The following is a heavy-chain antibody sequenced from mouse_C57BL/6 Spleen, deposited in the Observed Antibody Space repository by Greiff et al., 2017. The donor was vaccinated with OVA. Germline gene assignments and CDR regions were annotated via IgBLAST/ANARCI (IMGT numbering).Heavy chain of an antibody. J-gene: IGHJ1*03. Sequence: QVQLQQPGTELVKPGASVKLSCKASGYTFTSYWMHWVKQRPGQGLEWIGNINPSNGGTNYNEKFKSKATLTVDKSSSTAYMQLMHLRSVDSAVYYCESCAIVAPDWYVDVWGTGTTVTVSS. V-gene: IGHV1-53*01. CDR1: GYTFTSYW. CDR3: ESCAIVAPDWYVDV. CDR2: INPSNGGT. D-gene: IGHD1-1*01.